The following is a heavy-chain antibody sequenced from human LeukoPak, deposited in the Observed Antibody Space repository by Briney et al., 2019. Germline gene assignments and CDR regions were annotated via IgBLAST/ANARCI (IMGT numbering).Heavy chain of an antibody. CDR1: GYTFTGYY. CDR2: INPDSGGT. V-gene: IGHV1-2*02. Sequence: AASVKVSCKASGYTFTGYYIHWVRQAPGQGLEWMGWINPDSGGTNYAQKFQGGVTMTRDTSISTAYMELSRLRSDDTAVYYCARVPSMIRGVVNYGMDVWGQGTTVTVSS. J-gene: IGHJ6*02. D-gene: IGHD3-10*01. CDR3: ARVPSMIRGVVNYGMDV.